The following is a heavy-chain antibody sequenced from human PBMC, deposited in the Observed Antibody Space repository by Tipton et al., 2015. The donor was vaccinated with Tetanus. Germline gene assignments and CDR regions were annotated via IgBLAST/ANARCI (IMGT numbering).Heavy chain of an antibody. Sequence: TLSLTCTVSGGSISSGGYYWSWIRQHPGKGLQWIGDIYNSGSTYCNPSLKSRVTISVDTSKNQFSLKLNSVTAADTAVYYCARDQARGARGWNYFDYWGQGSLVTVSS. CDR3: ARDQARGARGWNYFDY. CDR2: IYNSGST. CDR1: GGSISSGGYY. D-gene: IGHD1-26*01. V-gene: IGHV4-31*03. J-gene: IGHJ4*02.